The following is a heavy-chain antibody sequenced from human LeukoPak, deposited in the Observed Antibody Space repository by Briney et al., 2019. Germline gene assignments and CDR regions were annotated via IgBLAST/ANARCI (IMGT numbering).Heavy chain of an antibody. CDR1: GYTFGINY. CDR2: INLSGGST. V-gene: IGHV1-46*01. J-gene: IGHJ3*02. D-gene: IGHD2-15*01. Sequence: ASVNVTCKSSGYTFGINYMHWARHAPGQGLEWMGIINLSGGSTSYAQRFQGRVTMTRDTCRSTVYMELSSLRSEDTAVYYCARDRTQRRHCGGGSCGWDIWGQGTMVIVSS. CDR3: ARDRTQRRHCGGGSCGWDI.